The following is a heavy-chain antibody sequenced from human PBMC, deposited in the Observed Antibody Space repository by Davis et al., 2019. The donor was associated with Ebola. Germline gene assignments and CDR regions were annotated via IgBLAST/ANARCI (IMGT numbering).Heavy chain of an antibody. CDR2: ISGTGSST. CDR3: AKSQREYNYGLDAFHI. D-gene: IGHD5-18*01. V-gene: IGHV3-23*01. J-gene: IGHJ3*02. Sequence: GESLKSSCAASGITHSYALSWVRQAPGKGLEWVSTISGTGSSTYYTDSVKGRFTISRDNSENTLYLQMNSLRVEDTALYYCAKSQREYNYGLDAFHIWGQGTMVTVSS. CDR1: GITHSYA.